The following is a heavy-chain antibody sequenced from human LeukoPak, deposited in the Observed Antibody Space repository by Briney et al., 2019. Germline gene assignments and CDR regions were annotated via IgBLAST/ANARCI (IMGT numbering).Heavy chain of an antibody. D-gene: IGHD1-14*01. Sequence: PGGSLRLSCAASGFTFSTYWMHWVRQAPGKGLEWVSLISGDGATTYYADSVKGRFTISRDNSKNSLYLQMNSLRTEDTALYYCAKTPPSYGRWGQGTLVTVSS. CDR3: AKTPPSYGR. V-gene: IGHV3-43*02. CDR2: ISGDGATT. CDR1: GFTFSTYW. J-gene: IGHJ4*02.